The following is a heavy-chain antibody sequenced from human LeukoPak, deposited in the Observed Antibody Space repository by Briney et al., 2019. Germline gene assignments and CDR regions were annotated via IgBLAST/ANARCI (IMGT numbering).Heavy chain of an antibody. CDR2: IYTSGST. Sequence: SETLSLTCTVSGGSISSGSYYWSWIRQPAGKGLEWIGRIYTSGSTKYNPSLKSRVTLSVDTSKNQFSLKLSSVTAADTAVYYCATYRGGDWRIDYWGQGTLVTVSS. D-gene: IGHD2-21*02. CDR3: ATYRGGDWRIDY. V-gene: IGHV4-61*02. J-gene: IGHJ4*02. CDR1: GGSISSGSYY.